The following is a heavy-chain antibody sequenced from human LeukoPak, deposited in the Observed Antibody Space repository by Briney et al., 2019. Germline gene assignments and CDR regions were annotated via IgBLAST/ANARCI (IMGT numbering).Heavy chain of an antibody. CDR3: ARDQASSAVALIDS. Sequence: ASVKVSCKASGYTFSNYALHWVRQAPGQSLEWMGWINTGNGNTKYSQKFQGRVTITRDTSATTAYMELSSLRSEDAAVYYCARDQASSAVALIDSWGQGTLVTVSS. J-gene: IGHJ4*02. D-gene: IGHD3-10*01. CDR2: INTGNGNT. CDR1: GYTFSNYA. V-gene: IGHV1-3*04.